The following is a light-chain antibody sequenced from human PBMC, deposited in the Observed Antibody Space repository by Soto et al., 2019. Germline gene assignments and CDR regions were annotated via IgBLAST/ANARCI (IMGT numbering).Light chain of an antibody. Sequence: EIQRTQSPSTLYGSLGDRVAITCRASQTISSWLAWYQQKPGKAPTLLIYKASTLRSRAPSRFSGSGSGTEFTLTISSLQPDDFSSYYCQQYNSYSFGQGTKVDI. CDR1: QTISSW. CDR2: KAS. V-gene: IGKV1-5*03. J-gene: IGKJ1*01. CDR3: QQYNSYS.